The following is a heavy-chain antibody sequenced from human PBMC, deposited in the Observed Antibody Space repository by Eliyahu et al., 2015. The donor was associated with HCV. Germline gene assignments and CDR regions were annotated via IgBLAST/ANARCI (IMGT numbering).Heavy chain of an antibody. CDR3: ARDWSRYSSGHENWFDP. D-gene: IGHD6-19*01. V-gene: IGHV3-20*01. CDR2: INWNGGST. J-gene: IGHJ5*02. Sequence: EVQLVESGGGVVRPGGSLRLPXAXSGFPFVDSGRGWVRQAPGKGLGWVSGINWNGGSTGYADSVKGRFTISRDNAKNSLYLQMNSLRAEDTALYHCARDWSRYSSGHENWFDPWGQGTLVTVSS. CDR1: GFPFVDSG.